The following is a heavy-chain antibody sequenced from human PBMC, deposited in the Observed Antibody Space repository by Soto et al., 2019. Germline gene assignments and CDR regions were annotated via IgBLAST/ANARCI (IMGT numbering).Heavy chain of an antibody. CDR3: ARGGGSGSYYNVRELDY. D-gene: IGHD3-10*01. Sequence: PGGSLRLSXAASGFIFSRNAMHWVRQAPGKGLEWVAVISNDGSNKYYGDSVKGRFTISRDNSKNTLYLLMNSLRAEDTAVYFCARGGGSGSYYNVRELDYWGQGTLVTVSS. CDR1: GFIFSRNA. V-gene: IGHV3-30-3*01. J-gene: IGHJ4*02. CDR2: ISNDGSNK.